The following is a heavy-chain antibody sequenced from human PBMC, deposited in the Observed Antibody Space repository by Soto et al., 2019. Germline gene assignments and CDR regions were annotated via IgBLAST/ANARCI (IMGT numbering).Heavy chain of an antibody. CDR1: GYTFTSYG. Sequence: ASVKFSCKASGYTFTSYGISWVRKAPGQGLEWMGWSSAYNGNTNYAQKPQGRVTMTTDTSTSTAYMELRSLRSDDTAVYYCAREGEYVLRYFDWLPNGPPYYYGMDVWGQGTTVTVSS. V-gene: IGHV1-18*04. D-gene: IGHD3-9*01. J-gene: IGHJ6*02. CDR3: AREGEYVLRYFDWLPNGPPYYYGMDV. CDR2: SSAYNGNT.